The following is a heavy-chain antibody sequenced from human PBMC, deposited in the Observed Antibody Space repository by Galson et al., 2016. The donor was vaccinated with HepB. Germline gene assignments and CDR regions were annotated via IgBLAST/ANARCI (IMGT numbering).Heavy chain of an antibody. J-gene: IGHJ4*02. CDR3: AAYDTGHFDY. CDR2: IWYDGSNK. D-gene: IGHD3-9*01. CDR1: GFTFRSYG. V-gene: IGHV3-33*01. Sequence: SLRLSCAASGFTFRSYGMHWVRQAPGKGLEWVAVIWYDGSNKYYGDSVKGRFTISRDNSKNRLYLQMNSLGPEDTAVYYCAAYDTGHFDYWGQGTVVTVSS.